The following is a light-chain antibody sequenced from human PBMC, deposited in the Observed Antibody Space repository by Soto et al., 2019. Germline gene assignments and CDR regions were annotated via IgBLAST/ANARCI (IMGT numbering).Light chain of an antibody. CDR3: QQRSKWPPMYT. V-gene: IGKV3-11*01. CDR2: DAS. Sequence: EIVLTQSPATLSLSPGERATLSCRASQSVSSYLAWYQQKPGQAPRLLIYDASNRATGIPARFSGSGYGTDFTLTISSLEPEDFAVYYCQQRSKWPPMYTFGQGTKLAIK. J-gene: IGKJ2*01. CDR1: QSVSSY.